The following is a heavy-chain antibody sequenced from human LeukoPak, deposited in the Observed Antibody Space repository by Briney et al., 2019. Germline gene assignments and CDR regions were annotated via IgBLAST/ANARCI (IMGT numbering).Heavy chain of an antibody. CDR1: GGSFSGYY. J-gene: IGHJ6*02. CDR2: INHSGST. D-gene: IGHD6-19*01. V-gene: IGHV4-34*01. CDR3: ARDRIAVAGSNYYYGMDV. Sequence: SETLSLTCAVYGGSFSGYYWSWIRQPPGKGLEWIGEINHSGSTNYNPSLKSRVTISVDTSKNQFSLKLSSVPAADTAVYYCARDRIAVAGSNYYYGMDVWGQGTTVTVSS.